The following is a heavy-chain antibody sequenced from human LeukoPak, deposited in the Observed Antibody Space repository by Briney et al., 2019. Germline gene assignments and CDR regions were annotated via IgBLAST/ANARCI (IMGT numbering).Heavy chain of an antibody. Sequence: PGGSLRLSCAASGFSISSNFISWVRQAPGKGLEWVSVIYSGGTTYYADSVKGRFTISRDNSKNTLSLQMNNLRAEDTAVYYCARDGYGNNYMDVWGEGTTVTVSS. CDR1: GFSISSNF. V-gene: IGHV3-53*01. CDR3: ARDGYGNNYMDV. D-gene: IGHD1/OR15-1a*01. CDR2: IYSGGTT. J-gene: IGHJ6*03.